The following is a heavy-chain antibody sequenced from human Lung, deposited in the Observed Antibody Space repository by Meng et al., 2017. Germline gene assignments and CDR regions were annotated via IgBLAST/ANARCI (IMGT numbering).Heavy chain of an antibody. CDR1: GYTFPDYW. V-gene: IGHV1-2*06. Sequence: GQLVQSGAEVKKPGASVKASCKASGYTFPDYWLHWVRRAPGQGLEWMGRINPKSGDTHYAQRFQGRVTMTGDTSISTAYMELSGLRSDDTAMYYCARDEDISAAGKLFGDYWGQGTLVTVSS. D-gene: IGHD6-13*01. J-gene: IGHJ4*02. CDR3: ARDEDISAAGKLFGDY. CDR2: INPKSGDT.